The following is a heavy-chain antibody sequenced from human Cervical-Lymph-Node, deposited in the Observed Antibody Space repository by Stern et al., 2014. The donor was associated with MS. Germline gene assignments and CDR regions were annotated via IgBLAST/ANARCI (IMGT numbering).Heavy chain of an antibody. CDR3: ATKRSISGAAFDY. CDR1: GLPFHTYS. CDR2: ITSSSVYR. J-gene: IGHJ4*02. Sequence: EVQLVESGGGLVKPGGSLRLSCAASGLPFHTYSMNWVRQAPGKGLEWVSSITSSSVYRYYVDSVKGRFTISRDNARNSLFLQMNSLRVEDTAVYYCATKRSISGAAFDYWGQGALVTVS. D-gene: IGHD3-3*01. V-gene: IGHV3-21*01.